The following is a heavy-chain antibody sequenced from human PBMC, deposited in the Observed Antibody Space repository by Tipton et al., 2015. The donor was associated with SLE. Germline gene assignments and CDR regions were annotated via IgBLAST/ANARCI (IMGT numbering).Heavy chain of an antibody. D-gene: IGHD4-11*01. CDR1: GGPISSHY. CDR2: IYYSGST. V-gene: IGHV4-59*11. Sequence: TLSLTCTVSGGPISSHYWSWIRQPPGTGLEWIGYIYYSGSTNYNPSLKSRVTISVDTSKNQFSLKLSSVTAADTAVYYCARVPPTTLTSWYFDLWGRGTLVTVSS. J-gene: IGHJ2*01. CDR3: ARVPPTTLTSWYFDL.